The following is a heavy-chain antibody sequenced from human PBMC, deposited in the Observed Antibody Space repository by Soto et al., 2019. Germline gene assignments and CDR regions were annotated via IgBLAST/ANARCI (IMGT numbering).Heavy chain of an antibody. CDR2: IIPIFGTA. D-gene: IGHD3-3*01. J-gene: IGHJ6*02. CDR3: AREELNYDFSSGSREGPYGMDV. Sequence: SVKVSCKASGGTFSSYAISWVRQAPGQGLEWMGGIIPIFGTANYAQKFQGRVTITADKSTSTAYMELSSLRSEDTAVYYCAREELNYDFSSGSREGPYGMDVWGQGTTVTVSS. V-gene: IGHV1-69*06. CDR1: GGTFSSYA.